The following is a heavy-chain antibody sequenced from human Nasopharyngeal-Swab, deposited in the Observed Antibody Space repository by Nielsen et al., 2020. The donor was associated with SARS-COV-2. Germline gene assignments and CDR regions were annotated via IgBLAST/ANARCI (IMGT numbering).Heavy chain of an antibody. CDR3: AKEEQWLVHD. V-gene: IGHV3-23*01. J-gene: IGHJ4*02. CDR2: ISVSGGRT. Sequence: GESLRLSCAASGFNFNNYAMSWVRQAPGKGPEWVSGISVSGGRTYYADSVTGRFTISRDNSKNMLVLQMNSLRAEDTAVYYCAKEEQWLVHDWGQGTLVTVSS. CDR1: GFNFNNYA. D-gene: IGHD6-19*01.